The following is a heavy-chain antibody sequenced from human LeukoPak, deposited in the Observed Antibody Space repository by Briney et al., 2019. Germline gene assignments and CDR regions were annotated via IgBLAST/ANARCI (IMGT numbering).Heavy chain of an antibody. CDR1: GGSSSSYY. CDR2: IYTSGST. D-gene: IGHD2-2*01. CDR3: ARGVVVPAARGYAFDI. Sequence: SETLSLTCTVSGGSSSSYYWSWIRQPAGKGLEWIGRIYTSGSTNYNPSLKSRVTMSVDTSKNQFSLKLSSVTAADTAVYYCARGVVVPAARGYAFDIWGQGTMVTVSS. V-gene: IGHV4-4*07. J-gene: IGHJ3*02.